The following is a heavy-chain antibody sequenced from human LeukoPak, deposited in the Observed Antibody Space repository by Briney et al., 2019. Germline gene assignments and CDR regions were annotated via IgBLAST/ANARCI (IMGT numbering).Heavy chain of an antibody. V-gene: IGHV4-31*03. CDR1: GGSISSGGYY. CDR3: SRSDTAMVEYYFDY. CDR2: IYYSGST. D-gene: IGHD5-18*01. Sequence: SQTLSLTCTVSGGSISSGGYYWSWIRQHPGAVLEWIGYIYYSGSTYYDPSLKSRVTISVDSSKNQFSLKLSSVTAADTAVYYCSRSDTAMVEYYFDYWDQGTLVTVSS. J-gene: IGHJ4*02.